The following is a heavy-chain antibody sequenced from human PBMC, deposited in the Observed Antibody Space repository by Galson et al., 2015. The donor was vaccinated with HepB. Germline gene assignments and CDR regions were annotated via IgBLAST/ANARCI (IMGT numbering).Heavy chain of an antibody. D-gene: IGHD4/OR15-4a*01. V-gene: IGHV1-3*01. J-gene: IGHJ4*02. CDR2: INAGNGNT. CDR3: ARDIMLTPTGLDY. CDR1: GYNFINYA. Sequence: SVKVSCKASGYNFINYAIHWVRQAPGQGLEWMGWINAGNGNTKYSQKFQGRVTITRDTSANTAYMELRSLRSEDTAVYYCARDIMLTPTGLDYWGQGTLVTVSS.